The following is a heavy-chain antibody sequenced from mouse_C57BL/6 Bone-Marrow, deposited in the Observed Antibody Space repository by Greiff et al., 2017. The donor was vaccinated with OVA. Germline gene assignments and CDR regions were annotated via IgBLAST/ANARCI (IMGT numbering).Heavy chain of an antibody. CDR1: GYTFTDYY. CDR3: AREPRWSWDMDY. CDR2: INPYNGGT. J-gene: IGHJ4*01. V-gene: IGHV1-19*01. Sequence: VQLQQSGPVLVKPGSSVKMSCKASGYTFTDYYMNWVKQSPGKSLEWIGVINPYNGGTSYNQKFKGKATLTVDKSSSTAYMELNSLTSEDSAVYYCAREPRWSWDMDYWGQGTTVTVSS. D-gene: IGHD1-1*02.